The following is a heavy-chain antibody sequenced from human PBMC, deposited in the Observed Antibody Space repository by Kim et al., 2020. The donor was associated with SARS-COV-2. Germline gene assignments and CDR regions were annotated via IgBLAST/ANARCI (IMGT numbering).Heavy chain of an antibody. V-gene: IGHV4-4*07. CDR2: IYTSGRT. CDR1: VGSMSSYY. J-gene: IGHJ5*02. D-gene: IGHD6-13*01. Sequence: SETLSLTCTVSVGSMSSYYWSWIRQPAVEGLEWIGRIYTSGRTNYNPSLKSRVTMSVDTSKNQFSLKLSSVTAADTAVYYCARDIAAAGTHWFDPWGQGTLVTVSS. CDR3: ARDIAAAGTHWFDP.